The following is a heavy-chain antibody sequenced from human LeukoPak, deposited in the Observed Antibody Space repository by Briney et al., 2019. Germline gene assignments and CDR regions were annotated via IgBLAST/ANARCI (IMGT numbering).Heavy chain of an antibody. J-gene: IGHJ4*02. CDR1: GFTFSSYS. Sequence: GGSLRLSCAASGFTFSSYSMNWVRQAPGKGLEWVSYISSSSSAIYYADSVKGRFTISRDNAKNSLYLQMNSLRDEDTAVYYCAREKGIAVALTYYFDYWGQGTLVTVSS. CDR2: ISSSSSAI. D-gene: IGHD6-19*01. CDR3: AREKGIAVALTYYFDY. V-gene: IGHV3-48*02.